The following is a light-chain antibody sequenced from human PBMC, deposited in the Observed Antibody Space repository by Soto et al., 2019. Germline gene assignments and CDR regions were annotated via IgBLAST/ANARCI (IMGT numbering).Light chain of an antibody. J-gene: IGKJ1*01. CDR1: QGISNF. Sequence: DIQMTQSPSSLSAFVGDRVTITCRASQGISNFLAWYQQKPGKVPKLLIYAASTLQSGVPSRFSGSGSGTDFTLTITSLQPEDVATYYCQKYNSAPWTFGQGTKVEIK. V-gene: IGKV1-27*01. CDR2: AAS. CDR3: QKYNSAPWT.